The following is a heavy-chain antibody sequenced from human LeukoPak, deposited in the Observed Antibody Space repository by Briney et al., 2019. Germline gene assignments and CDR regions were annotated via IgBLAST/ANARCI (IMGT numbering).Heavy chain of an antibody. Sequence: SETLSLTCTVSGFSISSGYYWAWIRRPPGKGLEWIGSVYHTGGTYYNPSLKSRVTISVDTSRNQFSLRLSSVIAADTAVYYCAREEGATQDANWGQGTLVLVSS. J-gene: IGHJ4*02. D-gene: IGHD1-26*01. CDR2: VYHTGGT. CDR1: GFSISSGYY. CDR3: AREEGATQDAN. V-gene: IGHV4-38-2*02.